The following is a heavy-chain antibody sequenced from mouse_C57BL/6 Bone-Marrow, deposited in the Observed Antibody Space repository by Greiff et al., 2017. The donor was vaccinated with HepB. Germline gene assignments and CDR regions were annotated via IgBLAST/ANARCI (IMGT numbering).Heavy chain of an antibody. D-gene: IGHD1-1*01. J-gene: IGHJ2*01. CDR3: ARDYGPYYFDY. Sequence: VKLMESGAELARPGASVKLSCKASGYTFTSYGISWVKQRTGQGLEWIGEIYPRSGNTYYNEKFKGKATLTADKSSSTAYMELRSLTSEDSAVYFCARDYGPYYFDYWGQGTTLTVSS. CDR1: GYTFTSYG. CDR2: IYPRSGNT. V-gene: IGHV1-81*01.